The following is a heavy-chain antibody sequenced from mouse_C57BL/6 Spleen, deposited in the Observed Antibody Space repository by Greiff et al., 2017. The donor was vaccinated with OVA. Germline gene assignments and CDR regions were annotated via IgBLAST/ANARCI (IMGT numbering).Heavy chain of an antibody. CDR2: INPNNGGT. Sequence: EVQLQQSGPELVKPGASVKISCKASGYTFTDYYMNWVKQSHGKSLEWIGDINPNNGGTSYNQKFKGKATLTVDKSSSTAYMELRSLTSEDSAVYYCARGDYYGSSYLYYFDYWGQGTTLTVSS. D-gene: IGHD1-1*01. V-gene: IGHV1-26*01. J-gene: IGHJ2*01. CDR3: ARGDYYGSSYLYYFDY. CDR1: GYTFTDYY.